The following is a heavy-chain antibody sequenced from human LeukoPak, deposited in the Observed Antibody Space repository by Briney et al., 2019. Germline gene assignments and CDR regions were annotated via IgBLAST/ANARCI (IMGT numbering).Heavy chain of an antibody. V-gene: IGHV1-2*06. CDR2: ILANSGAT. CDR1: GYTFTCYY. D-gene: IGHD6-13*01. Sequence: GASVKVSCKASGYTFTCYYIHWVRQAPGQGPEWMGRILANSGATSYAQKFQGRATMTRDTSVSTAYLELSRLTSDDTAIYYCARVSTAGTIYYYMDVWGKGTAVTVSS. CDR3: ARVSTAGTIYYYMDV. J-gene: IGHJ6*03.